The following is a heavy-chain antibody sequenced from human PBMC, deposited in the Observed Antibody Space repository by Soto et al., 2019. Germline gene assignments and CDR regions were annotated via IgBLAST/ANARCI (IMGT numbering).Heavy chain of an antibody. J-gene: IGHJ6*02. V-gene: IGHV3-33*01. CDR1: GFTFSSYG. D-gene: IGHD6-19*01. CDR3: ARDLGVAGLNYYYYYGMDV. Sequence: GGSLRLSCAASGFTFSSYGMHWVRQAPGKGLEWVAVIWYDGSNKYYADSVKGRFTISRDNSKNTLYLQMNSLRAEDTAVYYCARDLGVAGLNYYYYYGMDVWGQGTTVTVSS. CDR2: IWYDGSNK.